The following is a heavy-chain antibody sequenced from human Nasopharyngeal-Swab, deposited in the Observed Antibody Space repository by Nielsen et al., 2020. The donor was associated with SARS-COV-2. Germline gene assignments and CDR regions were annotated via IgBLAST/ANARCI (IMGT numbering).Heavy chain of an antibody. CDR2: IYPRDSDT. CDR1: GYSFTSYW. V-gene: IGHV5-51*01. CDR3: VRPEGVATSFKYYFQYGMDV. Sequence: SLRLSCKGSGYSFTSYWIAWVRQMPGKGLEWMGIIYPRDSDTRYSPSFQDQVTISADKSISTAYLQWSSLKASDTAMYYCVRPEGVATSFKYYFQYGMDVWGQGTMVTVPS. J-gene: IGHJ6*02. D-gene: IGHD5-12*01.